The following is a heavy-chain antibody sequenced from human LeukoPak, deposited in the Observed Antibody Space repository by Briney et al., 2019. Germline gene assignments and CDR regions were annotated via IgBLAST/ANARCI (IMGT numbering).Heavy chain of an antibody. J-gene: IGHJ4*02. D-gene: IGHD4-11*01. CDR2: IYHTGSA. V-gene: IGHV4-59*01. CDR3: ARRTSSNYVDY. CDR1: GGSFSNYY. Sequence: PSETLSLTCTVSGGSFSNYYWSWIRQSPGKGLEWIGYIYHTGSANYSPSLKSRVSISIDTSKSQFTLRLISVTAADTAVYYCARRTSSNYVDYWGQGTLVIVSS.